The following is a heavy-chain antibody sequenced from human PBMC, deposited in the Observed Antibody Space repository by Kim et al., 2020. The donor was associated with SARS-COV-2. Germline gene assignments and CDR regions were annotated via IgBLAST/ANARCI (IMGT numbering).Heavy chain of an antibody. CDR3: ARMEGYCSSTSCSASPIYGMDV. CDR2: INHSGST. CDR1: GGSFSGYY. D-gene: IGHD2-2*01. V-gene: IGHV4-34*01. Sequence: SETLSLTCAVYGGSFSGYYWSWIRQPPGKGLEWIGEINHSGSTNYNPSLKSRVTISVDTSKNQFSLKLSSVTAADTAVYYCARMEGYCSSTSCSASPIYGMDVWGQGTTVTVSS. J-gene: IGHJ6*02.